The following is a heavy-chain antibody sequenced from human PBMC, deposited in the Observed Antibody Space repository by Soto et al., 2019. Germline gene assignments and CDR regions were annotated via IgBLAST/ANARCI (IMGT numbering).Heavy chain of an antibody. J-gene: IGHJ4*02. V-gene: IGHV3-7*01. D-gene: IGHD2-15*01. Sequence: GGSLRLSCAASGFTFSSYWMSWVRQAPGKGLEWVANIKQDGSEKYYVDSVKGRFTISRDNAKNSLYLQMNSLRAEDTAVYYCAREPYCSGGSCYSDYFDYWGQGTLVTVSS. CDR2: IKQDGSEK. CDR1: GFTFSSYW. CDR3: AREPYCSGGSCYSDYFDY.